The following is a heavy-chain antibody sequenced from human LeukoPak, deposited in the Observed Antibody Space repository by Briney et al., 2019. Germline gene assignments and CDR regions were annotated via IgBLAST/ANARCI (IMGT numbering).Heavy chain of an antibody. J-gene: IGHJ4*02. CDR3: AKGYMVRGVIGYFDY. V-gene: IGHV3-23*01. Sequence: GGSLRLSCAASGFTFSSYAMSWVRQAPGKGLEWVSAISGSGGSTYYADSVKGRFTISRDNSKNTLYLQMNSLRAEDTAVHYCAKGYMVRGVIGYFDYWGQGTLVTVSS. CDR1: GFTFSSYA. CDR2: ISGSGGST. D-gene: IGHD3-10*01.